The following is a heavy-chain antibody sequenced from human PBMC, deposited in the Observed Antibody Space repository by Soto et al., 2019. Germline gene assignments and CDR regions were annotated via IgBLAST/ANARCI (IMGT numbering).Heavy chain of an antibody. D-gene: IGHD2-21*01. CDR2: FIPILDMA. Sequence: QVQVVQSGAEVKKPESSVKVSCKPSGGTFNTYTVNWVRLAPGHGLEWMGRFIPILDMANYAQKLQDRVTITADRSTFTAYMELNSLTSDDTAVYYCAITYCRDNSCPRDFDFWGLGTRVTVSS. CDR1: GGTFNTYT. V-gene: IGHV1-69*02. CDR3: AITYCRDNSCPRDFDF. J-gene: IGHJ4*02.